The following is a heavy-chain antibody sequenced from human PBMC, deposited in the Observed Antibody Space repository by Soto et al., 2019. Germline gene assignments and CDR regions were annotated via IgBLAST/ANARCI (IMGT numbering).Heavy chain of an antibody. D-gene: IGHD1-7*01. J-gene: IGHJ4*02. CDR3: AKKWNWNYIDY. V-gene: IGHV3-23*01. CDR2: ISGPDGST. CDR1: GVSFSSYA. Sequence: GGSVRLSCAASGVSFSSYAMSWVRQAPGKGLEWVSAISGPDGSTYYADSVKGRFTISRDNSKNMLYLQMNSLRAEDTAVYYCAKKWNWNYIDYWGQGTLVTVSS.